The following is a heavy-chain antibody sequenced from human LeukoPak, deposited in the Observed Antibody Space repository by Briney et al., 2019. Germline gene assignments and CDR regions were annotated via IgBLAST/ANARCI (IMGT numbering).Heavy chain of an antibody. V-gene: IGHV4-34*01. CDR2: INHSGST. Sequence: PSETLSLTCAVYGGSFSGYYWSWIRQPPGKGLEWIGEINHSGSTNYNPSLKSRVTISVDTSKNQFSLKLSSVTAADTAVYYCARELRSGYDYYYYYYMDVWGKGTTVTISS. CDR3: ARELRSGYDYYYYYYMDV. J-gene: IGHJ6*03. CDR1: GGSFSGYY. D-gene: IGHD5-12*01.